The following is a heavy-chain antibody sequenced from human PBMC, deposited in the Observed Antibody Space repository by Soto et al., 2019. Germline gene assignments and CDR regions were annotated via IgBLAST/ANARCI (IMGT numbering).Heavy chain of an antibody. Sequence: SETLSLTCAVYGWSFSGYYWSWIRQPPGKGLEWIGEINHSGSTNYNPSLKSRVTISVDTSKNQFSLKLSSVTAADTAVYYCARVKWLLTTRYYGMDVWGQGTTVTVSS. V-gene: IGHV4-34*01. D-gene: IGHD3-22*01. CDR3: ARVKWLLTTRYYGMDV. CDR1: GWSFSGYY. J-gene: IGHJ6*02. CDR2: INHSGST.